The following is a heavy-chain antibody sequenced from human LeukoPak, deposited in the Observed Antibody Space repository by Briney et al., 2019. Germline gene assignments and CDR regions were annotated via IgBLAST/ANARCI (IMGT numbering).Heavy chain of an antibody. Sequence: PGGSLGLSCAASGFTVSTYGMSWVRQAPGKGPEWVSGFSGSEDSAYYADSVKGRFTISRDNSKNTLYLQMNSLRAEDTALYYCARDRYYYDSSGYYYTEYFQHWGQGTLVTVSS. J-gene: IGHJ1*01. CDR2: FSGSEDSA. CDR3: ARDRYYYDSSGYYYTEYFQH. D-gene: IGHD3-22*01. CDR1: GFTVSTYG. V-gene: IGHV3-23*01.